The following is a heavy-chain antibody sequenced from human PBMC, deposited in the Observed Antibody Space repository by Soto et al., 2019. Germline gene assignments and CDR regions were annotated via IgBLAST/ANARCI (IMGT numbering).Heavy chain of an antibody. V-gene: IGHV3-23*01. CDR3: AKDQLVLTTVTNNNWFDP. CDR1: GFTFSSYA. CDR2: ISGSGSNP. D-gene: IGHD4-17*01. J-gene: IGHJ5*02. Sequence: GGSLRLSCAASGFTFSSYAMSWVRQAPGQGLEWVSAISGSGSNPYYADSVKGRLTISRDNSKNTLYLQMNSLRAEDTAVYYCAKDQLVLTTVTNNNWFDPWGQGTLVTVSS.